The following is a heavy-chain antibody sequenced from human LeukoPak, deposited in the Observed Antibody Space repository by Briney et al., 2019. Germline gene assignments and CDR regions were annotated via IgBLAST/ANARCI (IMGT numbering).Heavy chain of an antibody. D-gene: IGHD4/OR15-4a*01. J-gene: IGHJ4*02. CDR1: GGSLSGYY. V-gene: IGHV4-34*01. CDR3: AREGRMSMGIEY. CDR2: INHGGST. Sequence: SETLSLTCAVYGGSLSGYYWSWIRQSPGKGVEGSGEINHGGSTNYNPSLKSRVTMSVDTSKTHFSLKLSSVTAADTAVYFCAREGRMSMGIEYWGQGTLVTVSS.